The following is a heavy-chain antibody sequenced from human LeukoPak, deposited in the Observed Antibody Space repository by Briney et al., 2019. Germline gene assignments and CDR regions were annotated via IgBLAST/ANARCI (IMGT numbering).Heavy chain of an antibody. D-gene: IGHD2-15*01. CDR3: ARSPSIPTIVVGVAATDDWFDP. Sequence: ASVKVSCKTSGYTFTRYYMHWVRQAPGKGLEGMGWINPNSGGTNYAQKFQGRVTMTRDTSISTAYMELSRLRSDDTAVYYCARSPSIPTIVVGVAATDDWFDPWGQGTLVTVSS. J-gene: IGHJ5*02. CDR2: INPNSGGT. CDR1: GYTFTRYY. V-gene: IGHV1-2*02.